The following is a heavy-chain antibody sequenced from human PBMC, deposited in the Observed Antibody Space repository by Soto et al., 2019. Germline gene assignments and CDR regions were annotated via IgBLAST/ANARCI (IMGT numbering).Heavy chain of an antibody. V-gene: IGHV1-69*13. CDR3: ADAFWSGNNYGMEF. J-gene: IGHJ6*01. CDR2: IIPIFGTA. Sequence: SVKVSCKASGCTFSSYTISWVGQAPGQGLEWMGGIIPIFGTANYAQRFQGRVTITADESTSTAYMELSSLRSEDTAVYYCADAFWSGNNYGMEFWGQGTTVTVS. CDR1: GCTFSSYT. D-gene: IGHD3-3*01.